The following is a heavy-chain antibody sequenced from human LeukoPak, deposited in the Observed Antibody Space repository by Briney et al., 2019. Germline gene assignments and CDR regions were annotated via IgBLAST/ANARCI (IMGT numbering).Heavy chain of an antibody. J-gene: IGHJ5*02. V-gene: IGHV1-2*06. CDR2: INSYSGGT. Sequence: ASVKVSCKASGFTFTDYYMHWVRQAPGQGLEWMGRINSYSGGTYYAQKFQDRVTMTRDTSITTVYMELSRLRSDDTAVYYCAREDPVWELPAEEPPAPFDPWGQGTLVTVSS. CDR1: GFTFTDYY. D-gene: IGHD1-26*01. CDR3: AREDPVWELPAEEPPAPFDP.